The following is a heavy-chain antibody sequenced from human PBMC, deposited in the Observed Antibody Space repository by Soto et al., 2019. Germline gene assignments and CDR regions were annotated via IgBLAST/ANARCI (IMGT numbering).Heavy chain of an antibody. Sequence: GASVKVSCKASGYTFNTYGITWVRQAPGQGLEWMGWISTRNGDTNYAQNFQGRVTLTTDTSTATAHMDLKSLRSDDTAVYFCARDKDRLSAMSVPHFDYWGQGTLVTVSS. D-gene: IGHD2-2*01. CDR3: ARDKDRLSAMSVPHFDY. CDR2: ISTRNGDT. CDR1: GYTFNTYG. V-gene: IGHV1-18*04. J-gene: IGHJ4*02.